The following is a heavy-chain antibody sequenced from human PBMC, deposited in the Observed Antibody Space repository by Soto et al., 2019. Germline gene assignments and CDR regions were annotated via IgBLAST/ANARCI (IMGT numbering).Heavy chain of an antibody. J-gene: IGHJ5*02. CDR3: ARDCPHNESYCSGGSCYLGWFDA. V-gene: IGHV4-30-4*01. CDR1: GGSISSGDYY. CDR2: IYYSGST. D-gene: IGHD2-15*01. Sequence: QVQLQESGPGLVKPSQTLSLTCTVSGGSISSGDYYWSWIRQPPGKGLEWIGYIYYSGSTYYNPSLKSRVTISVDTSKNQFSLKLSSVTAADTAVYYCARDCPHNESYCSGGSCYLGWFDAWGQRTVVTVSS.